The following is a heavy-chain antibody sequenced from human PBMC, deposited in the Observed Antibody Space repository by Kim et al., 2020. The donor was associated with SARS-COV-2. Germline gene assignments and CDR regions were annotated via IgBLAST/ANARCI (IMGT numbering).Heavy chain of an antibody. J-gene: IGHJ6*03. Sequence: YYADSVQGRFTISRDHSQNTLYLQMNSLRAEDTAVYYCARGLGSGYMDVWGKGTTVTVSS. CDR3: ARGLGSGYMDV. D-gene: IGHD1-26*01. V-gene: IGHV3-33*01.